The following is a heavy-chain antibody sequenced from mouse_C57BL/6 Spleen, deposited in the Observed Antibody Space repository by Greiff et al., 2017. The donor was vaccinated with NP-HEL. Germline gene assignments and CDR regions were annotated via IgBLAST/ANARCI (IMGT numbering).Heavy chain of an antibody. D-gene: IGHD1-1*01. CDR3: ASNYCGSSCPDY. J-gene: IGHJ2*01. Sequence: QVQLQQPGTELVKPGASVKLSCKASGYTFTSYWMHWVKQRPGQGLEWIGNINPSNGGTNYNEKFKSKATLTVDKSSSTAYRQLSSLTSEDSAVNYTASNYCGSSCPDYWGQGTTLTVSS. V-gene: IGHV1-53*01. CDR1: GYTFTSYW. CDR2: INPSNGGT.